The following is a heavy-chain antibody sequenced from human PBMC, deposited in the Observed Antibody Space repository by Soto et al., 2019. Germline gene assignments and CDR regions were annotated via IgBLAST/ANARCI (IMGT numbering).Heavy chain of an antibody. D-gene: IGHD3-16*01. CDR2: IKQDGSEK. J-gene: IGHJ4*02. CDR3: AGGGGWVIDS. V-gene: IGHV3-7*01. Sequence: EVQLVESGGGLVQPGGSLRLSCAASKFTFSSYWMNWVRQAPGKGLEWVANIKQDGSEKYYVDSVMGRFTISRDNAKNPLSLQLNSLRAEDRAVYYSAGGGGWVIDSWGPGALVTDSS. CDR1: KFTFSSYW.